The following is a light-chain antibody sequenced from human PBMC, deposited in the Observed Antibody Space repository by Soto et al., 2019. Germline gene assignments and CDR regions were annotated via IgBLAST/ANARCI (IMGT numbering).Light chain of an antibody. CDR2: GAS. J-gene: IGKJ2*01. CDR3: QQNYNLPLYT. Sequence: PGERVTLSCRASQSVSSSYLTWYQQKPGQAPRLLIYGASTRATSIPARFSGRGSGTDFTLTISSLQPEDFAVYYCQQNYNLPLYTFGQGTKLEIK. V-gene: IGKV3D-7*01. CDR1: QSVSSSY.